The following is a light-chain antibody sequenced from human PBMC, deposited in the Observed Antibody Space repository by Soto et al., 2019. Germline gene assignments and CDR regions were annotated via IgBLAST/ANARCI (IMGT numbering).Light chain of an antibody. CDR1: SSDVGGYDR. J-gene: IGLJ3*02. CDR2: EVN. V-gene: IGLV2-23*02. Sequence: QSALTQPASVSGSPGQSIAISCTGTSSDVGGYDRVSWYQQHPDKAPTLMIYEVNKRPSGVSSRFSGSKSGNTASLTISGLQAGDEADYDCCSSVGSPIGVFGGGTKPPVL. CDR3: CSSVGSPIGV.